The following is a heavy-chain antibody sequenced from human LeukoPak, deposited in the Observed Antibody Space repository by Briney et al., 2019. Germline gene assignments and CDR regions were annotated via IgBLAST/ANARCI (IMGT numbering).Heavy chain of an antibody. J-gene: IGHJ4*02. D-gene: IGHD2-2*02. Sequence: ASVKVSRKASGYTFTSYYMHWVRQAPGQGLEWMGIINPSGGSTSYAQKFQGRVTMTRDMSTSTVYMELSSLRSEDTAVYYCARDQFEGYCSSTSCYTGTFDYWGQGTLVTVSS. V-gene: IGHV1-46*01. CDR1: GYTFTSYY. CDR3: ARDQFEGYCSSTSCYTGTFDY. CDR2: INPSGGST.